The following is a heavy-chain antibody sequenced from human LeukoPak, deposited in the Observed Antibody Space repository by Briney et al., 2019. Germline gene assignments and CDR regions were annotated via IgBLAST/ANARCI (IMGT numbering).Heavy chain of an antibody. J-gene: IGHJ6*02. CDR3: ARILVVPAANYYYSYGMDV. V-gene: IGHV3-21*06. D-gene: IGHD2-2*01. CDR1: GFAFSDYN. CDR2: ISSSATYI. Sequence: GGSLRLSCAASGFAFSDYNMNWVRQAPGKGLEWVSSISSSATYIYYADSVKGRFTISRDNAKTSLSLQMNSLRAEDTAVYYCARILVVPAANYYYSYGMDVWGQGTTVTVSS.